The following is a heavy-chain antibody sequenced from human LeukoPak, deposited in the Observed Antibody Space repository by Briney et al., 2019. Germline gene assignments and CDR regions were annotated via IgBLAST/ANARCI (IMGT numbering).Heavy chain of an antibody. CDR1: DFSFSNYW. CDR3: ARDPYYDSIGYYHAFDI. D-gene: IGHD3-22*01. V-gene: IGHV3-7*01. J-gene: IGHJ3*02. CDR2: IKQDGSEK. Sequence: PGGSLRLSCAASDFSFSNYWMIWLRQAPGKWLEWVANIKQDGSEKYYVHSVKGRFTISRDNAKNSLYLQMNSLRAEDTAVYYCARDPYYDSIGYYHAFDIWGQGTMVTVSS.